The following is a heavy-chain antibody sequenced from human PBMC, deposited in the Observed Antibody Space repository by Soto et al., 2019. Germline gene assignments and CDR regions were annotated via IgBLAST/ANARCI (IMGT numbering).Heavy chain of an antibody. D-gene: IGHD3-22*01. V-gene: IGHV3-23*01. Sequence: EVQLLESGGGLVQPGGSLRLSCVASGFKFSTYAMAWVRQAPGKGLEWVSSISGRGDGTYQPDFVKGRFTISRDNSRNTLDLQVNGLRAEDTALYYCAKAFDASGYTYERAFDYWGQGTLVTVSS. CDR1: GFKFSTYA. CDR3: AKAFDASGYTYERAFDY. J-gene: IGHJ4*02. CDR2: ISGRGDGT.